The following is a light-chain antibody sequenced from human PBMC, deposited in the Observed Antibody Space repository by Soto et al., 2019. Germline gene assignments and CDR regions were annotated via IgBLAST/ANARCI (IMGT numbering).Light chain of an antibody. V-gene: IGKV3-20*01. CDR3: QHYYGTSPIT. Sequence: VLTQSPGPLSLSPGERATLSCRASQSVSIRLAWYQHQSGQAPRLLISGASSRATGIPDRFSGSGSGTDFTLTISRLEPEDFALYYCQHYYGTSPITFGQGTRLEIK. J-gene: IGKJ5*01. CDR1: QSVSIR. CDR2: GAS.